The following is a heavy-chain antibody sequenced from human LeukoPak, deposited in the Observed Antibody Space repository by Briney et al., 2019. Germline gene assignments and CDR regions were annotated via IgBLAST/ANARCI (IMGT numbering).Heavy chain of an antibody. CDR1: GVSISSGGYY. Sequence: KPSQTLSLTCTVSGVSISSGGYYWSWIRQHPGKGLEWIGYIYYSGSTYYNPSLKSRVTISVDTSKNQFSLKLSSVTAADTAVYYCARGVSRWYAFDIWGQGTMVTVSS. D-gene: IGHD6-13*01. J-gene: IGHJ3*02. V-gene: IGHV4-31*03. CDR2: IYYSGST. CDR3: ARGVSRWYAFDI.